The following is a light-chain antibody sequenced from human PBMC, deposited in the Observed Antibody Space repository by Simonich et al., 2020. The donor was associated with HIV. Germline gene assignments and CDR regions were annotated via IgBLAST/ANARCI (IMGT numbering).Light chain of an antibody. V-gene: IGLV6-57*03. CDR2: ADT. CDR3: QSYDSTNRV. CDR1: SGTISTNY. Sequence: NFMLTQPHSVSESPWKTVTISCTRSSGTISTNYVQWYQQHPGSAPTTVIYADTQRPSGVPDRFSGSIDTSSNSASLTISGLKTEDEADYYCQSYDSTNRVFGGGTKLTVL. J-gene: IGLJ3*02.